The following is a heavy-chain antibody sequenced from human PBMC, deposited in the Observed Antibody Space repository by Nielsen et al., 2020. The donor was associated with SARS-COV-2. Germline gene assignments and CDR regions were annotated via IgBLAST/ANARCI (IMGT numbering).Heavy chain of an antibody. CDR1: GFTFSSSW. CDR2: IKCDGSEK. Sequence: GESLKISCAASGFTFSSSWMHWVCQAPEKGLEWVADIKCDGSEKYYVDSVKGRLTISRDNAKNSLYLQVNSLRAEDTAVYYCATSYDSSGYSGDYYYYGMDVWGQGTTVTVSS. CDR3: ATSYDSSGYSGDYYYYGMDV. J-gene: IGHJ6*02. V-gene: IGHV3-52*01. D-gene: IGHD3-22*01.